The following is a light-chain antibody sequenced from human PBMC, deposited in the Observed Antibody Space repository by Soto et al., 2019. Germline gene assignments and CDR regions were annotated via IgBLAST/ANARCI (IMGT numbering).Light chain of an antibody. CDR3: QQYGGSPLIT. V-gene: IGKV3-20*01. J-gene: IGKJ5*01. CDR1: QSVRSNY. CDR2: DAS. Sequence: EIVLTQSPGTLSLSPGERASLSCRASQSVRSNYLAWYQQKPGQAPRLLIYDASTRATGIPDRFTGSGSGTDFTLPISRLEPEDSAVYFCQQYGGSPLITFGQGTRLEIK.